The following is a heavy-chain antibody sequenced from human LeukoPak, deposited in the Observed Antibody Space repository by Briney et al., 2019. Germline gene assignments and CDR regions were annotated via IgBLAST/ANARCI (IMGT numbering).Heavy chain of an antibody. V-gene: IGHV3-53*01. D-gene: IGHD5-18*01. CDR2: IYSGGST. CDR1: GFTFSNAW. Sequence: GGSLRLSCAASGFTFSNAWMSWVRQAPGKGLEWVSVIYSGGSTYYADSVKGRFTISRDNSKNTLYLQMNSLRAEDTAVYYCARDPGYSYGPPVYWGQGTLVTVSS. J-gene: IGHJ4*02. CDR3: ARDPGYSYGPPVY.